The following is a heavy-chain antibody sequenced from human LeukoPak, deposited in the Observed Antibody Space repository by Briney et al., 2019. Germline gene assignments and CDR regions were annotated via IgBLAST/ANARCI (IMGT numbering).Heavy chain of an antibody. D-gene: IGHD2-15*01. V-gene: IGHV3-15*01. CDR3: SGGGYGSDY. Sequence: PGGSLRLSCADCGYGLTFSNVWMSWVRQAPGKGLEWVGRIKNKGEGGTTDYAAPVKGRFIISRDDSKNTLYLQMNSLKTEDTAVYYCSGGGYGSDYWGQGTLVTVSS. CDR2: IKNKGEGGTT. J-gene: IGHJ4*02. CDR1: GYGLTFSNVW.